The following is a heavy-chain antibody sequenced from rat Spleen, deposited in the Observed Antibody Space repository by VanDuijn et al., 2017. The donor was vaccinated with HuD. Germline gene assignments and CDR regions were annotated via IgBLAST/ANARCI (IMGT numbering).Heavy chain of an antibody. V-gene: IGHV5-22*01. J-gene: IGHJ4*01. Sequence: EVQLVESGGGLVQPGRSLKLSCAASGFTFSDHYMAWVRQAPKKGLEWVASISYEGSSTYYGDSVKGRFTFSRDNAKNTLYLQMNSLRSEDTATYYCARHNSYYYVMDAWGQEASVTVSS. D-gene: IGHD1-1*01. CDR1: GFTFSDHY. CDR2: ISYEGSST. CDR3: ARHNSYYYVMDA.